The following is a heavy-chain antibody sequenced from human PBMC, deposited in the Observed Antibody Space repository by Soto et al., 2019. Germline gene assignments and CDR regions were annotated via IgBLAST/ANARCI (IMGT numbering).Heavy chain of an antibody. CDR2: ISAYNGNT. Sequence: RASVKVSCKASGYTFTSYGISWVRQAPGQGLEWMGWISAYNGNTNYAQKLQGRVTMTTDTSTSTAYMELRSLRSDDTAVYYCARDFGLLWFGGLFSPPAYWGQGTLVTVSS. J-gene: IGHJ4*02. CDR1: GYTFTSYG. CDR3: ARDFGLLWFGGLFSPPAY. V-gene: IGHV1-18*01. D-gene: IGHD3-10*01.